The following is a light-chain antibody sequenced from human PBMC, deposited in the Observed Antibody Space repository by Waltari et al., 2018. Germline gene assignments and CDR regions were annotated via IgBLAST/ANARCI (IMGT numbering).Light chain of an antibody. CDR3: SSTDSSSKV. J-gene: IGLJ2*01. Sequence: SYELTQPPSVSVSPGQTARITCSGDALPKKYAYWYQQKSGQAPVLVIYEDRKRPAGIPGRFSGSSSGTTATLTVSGAQVDDEADYYCSSTDSSSKVFGGGTKLTVL. V-gene: IGLV3-10*01. CDR1: ALPKKY. CDR2: EDR.